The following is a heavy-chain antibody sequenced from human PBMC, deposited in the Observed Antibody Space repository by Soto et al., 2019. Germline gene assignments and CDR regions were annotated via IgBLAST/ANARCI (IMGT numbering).Heavy chain of an antibody. D-gene: IGHD3-10*01. CDR1: GFTFSSYW. CDR3: ARGFTWGMVRGVMGY. Sequence: GGSLRLSCAASGFTFSSYWMHWVRQAPGKGLVWVSRINSDGSSTSYADSVKGRFTISRDNAKNTLYLQMNSLRAEDTAVYYCARGFTWGMVRGVMGYWGQGTLVTVSS. CDR2: INSDGSST. V-gene: IGHV3-74*01. J-gene: IGHJ4*02.